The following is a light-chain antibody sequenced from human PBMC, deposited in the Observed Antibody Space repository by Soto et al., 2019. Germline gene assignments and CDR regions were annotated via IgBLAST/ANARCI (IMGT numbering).Light chain of an antibody. V-gene: IGKV3-11*01. CDR2: DAS. CDR1: QSVSSY. J-gene: IGKJ1*01. Sequence: EIVLTQSPATLSLSPGERATLPCRASQSVSSYLAWYQQKPGQAPRLLIYDASNRATGIPARFSGSGSGTDFTLTISSLEPEDFAVYYCQQRSKWRTFGQGTKVDIK. CDR3: QQRSKWRT.